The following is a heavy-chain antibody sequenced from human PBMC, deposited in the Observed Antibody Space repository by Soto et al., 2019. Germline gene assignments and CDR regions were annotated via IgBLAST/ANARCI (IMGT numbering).Heavy chain of an antibody. J-gene: IGHJ6*02. CDR1: GYKFISHS. D-gene: IGHD2-21*01. CDR3: ARGAFCGGAPGCRDMDV. V-gene: IGHV1-18*01. CDR2: ISAYNGNT. Sequence: ASVKFSCKSSGYKFISHSITWVRQAPGQGLEWMGRISAYNGNTNYAQKLQGRVTMTTDTSTNTAYMELRSLRSDDTAVYYCARGAFCGGAPGCRDMDVWGQGTTVTVSS.